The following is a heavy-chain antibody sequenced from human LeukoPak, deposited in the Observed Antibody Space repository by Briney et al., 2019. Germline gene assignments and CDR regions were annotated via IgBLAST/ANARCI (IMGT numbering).Heavy chain of an antibody. CDR3: ARDHCSSTSCDS. Sequence: ASVKVSCKASGYTFSGYYMHWVRQAPGQGLECMGCINPNSGDTYYAQNFQGRVTMTRDTSISTAYMELSRLRSDDTAVYYCARDHCSSTSCDSWGQGTLVTVSS. D-gene: IGHD2-2*01. J-gene: IGHJ4*02. CDR1: GYTFSGYY. CDR2: INPNSGDT. V-gene: IGHV1-2*02.